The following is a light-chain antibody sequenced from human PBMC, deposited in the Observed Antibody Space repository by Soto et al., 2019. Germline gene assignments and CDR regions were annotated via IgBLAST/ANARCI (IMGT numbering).Light chain of an antibody. V-gene: IGKV3-20*01. CDR1: QNVDSNY. CDR2: GAS. CDR3: QQYSSSPRT. Sequence: EIVLTQSPGPLPLSPGERATLPCRASQNVDSNYLAWYQQKPGQAPRILIFGASSRAAGIPDRFSGSGSGTDFTLTISRLQPEDFAVYYCQQYSSSPRTCGQGTKGDIK. J-gene: IGKJ1*01.